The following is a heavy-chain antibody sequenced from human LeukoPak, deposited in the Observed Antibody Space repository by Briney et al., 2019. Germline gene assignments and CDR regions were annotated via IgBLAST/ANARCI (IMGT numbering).Heavy chain of an antibody. CDR3: TTYTSGAAGH. CDR2: IFLKTDGVTA. V-gene: IGHV3-15*01. CDR1: GFTFGDYA. Sequence: GGSLRLSCAASGFTFGDYAMSWFRQAPGKGLEWVGRIFLKTDGVTADYAAPVQGRFTMSGEDSRNTLYLQMNSLKTEDTGLYFCTTYTSGAAGHWGQGTLVTVSS. J-gene: IGHJ4*02. D-gene: IGHD2-2*02.